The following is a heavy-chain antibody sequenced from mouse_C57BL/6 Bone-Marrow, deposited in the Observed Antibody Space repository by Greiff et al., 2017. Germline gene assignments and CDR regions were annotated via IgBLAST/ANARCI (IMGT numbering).Heavy chain of an antibody. J-gene: IGHJ3*01. V-gene: IGHV14-3*01. CDR1: GFNIKNTS. Sequence: VQLQQSVAELVRPGASVKLSCTASGFNIKNTSMHWVKQRPEQGLEWIGRIDPANGNTTYAPKFQGKATITADTSSNTAYLQLSSLTSEDTAIYYCARRFFAYWGQGTLVTVSA. CDR3: ARRFFAY. CDR2: IDPANGNT.